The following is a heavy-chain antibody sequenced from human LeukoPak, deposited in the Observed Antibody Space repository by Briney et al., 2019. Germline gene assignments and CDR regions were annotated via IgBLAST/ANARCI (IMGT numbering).Heavy chain of an antibody. CDR3: ARGALSNDDYGDYFFGH. CDR1: GYTFTGYY. CDR2: INPNSGGT. V-gene: IGHV1-2*06. J-gene: IGHJ4*02. D-gene: IGHD4-17*01. Sequence: ASVKVSCKASGYTFTGYYIHWVRQAPGRGLEWMGRINPNSGGTNYAQKFQGRVTMTRDTSINTAHMELSRLRSDDTAVYYGARGALSNDDYGDYFFGHWGQGTLVTVSS.